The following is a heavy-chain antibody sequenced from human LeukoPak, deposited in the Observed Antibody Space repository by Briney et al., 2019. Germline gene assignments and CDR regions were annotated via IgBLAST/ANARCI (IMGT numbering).Heavy chain of an antibody. J-gene: IGHJ4*02. D-gene: IGHD2-2*01. CDR3: ARDRMGDCAATSCYLAY. CDR2: INPNSGDT. CDR1: GYTFTAYF. Sequence: ASVKVSCKASGYTFTAYFLHWVRQAPGQGLEWMARINPNSGDTNYAQKFQGRVTMTRDTSITTAYMELSRLTSDDTAMYYCARDRMGDCAATSCYLAYWGQGTLVTVSS. V-gene: IGHV1-2*06.